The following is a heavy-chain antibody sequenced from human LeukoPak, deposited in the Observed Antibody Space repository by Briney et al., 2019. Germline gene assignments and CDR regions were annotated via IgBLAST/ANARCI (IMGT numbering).Heavy chain of an antibody. CDR1: GFTFSTYW. CDR2: INTDGSFT. D-gene: IGHD6-13*01. CDR3: ARANPGMAFDY. J-gene: IGHJ4*02. Sequence: AGGSLRLSCAASGFTFSTYWMYWVRQAPRKGLVCVSHINTDGSFTSYADSVKGRFTISRDNAKNTLYLQMNSLRAEDTAVYYCARANPGMAFDYWGQGTLVTVSS. V-gene: IGHV3-74*01.